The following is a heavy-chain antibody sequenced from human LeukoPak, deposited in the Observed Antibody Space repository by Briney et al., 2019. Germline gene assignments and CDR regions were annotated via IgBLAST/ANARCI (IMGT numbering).Heavy chain of an antibody. CDR1: GGSISSYY. D-gene: IGHD3-9*01. CDR3: ARMHRHYDILTGYYRNWFDP. Sequence: SETLSLTCTVSGGSISSYYWSWIRQPPGKGLEWIGYTYYSGSTNYNPSLKSRVTISVDTSKDQFSLKLSSVTAADTAVYYCARMHRHYDILTGYYRNWFDPWGQGTLVTVSS. CDR2: TYYSGST. V-gene: IGHV4-59*01. J-gene: IGHJ5*02.